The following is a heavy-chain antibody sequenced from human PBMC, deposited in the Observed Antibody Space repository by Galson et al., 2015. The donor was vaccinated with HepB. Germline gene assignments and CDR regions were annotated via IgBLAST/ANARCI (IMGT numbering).Heavy chain of an antibody. CDR3: ARSFIVHHAFDI. V-gene: IGHV3-30-3*01. J-gene: IGHJ3*02. D-gene: IGHD2-8*01. Sequence: SLRLSCAASGFTFSSYAMHWVRQAPGKGLEWVAVISYDGSNKYYADSVKGRFTISRDNSKNTLYLQMNSLRAEDTAVYYCARSFIVHHAFDIWGQGTMVTVSS. CDR1: GFTFSSYA. CDR2: ISYDGSNK.